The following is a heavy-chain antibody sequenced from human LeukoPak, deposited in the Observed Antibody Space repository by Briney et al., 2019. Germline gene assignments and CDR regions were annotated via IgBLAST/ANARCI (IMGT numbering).Heavy chain of an antibody. CDR3: AGSGWYQASMDV. Sequence: SETLSLTCTVSGGSISSYYWSWIRQPPGKGPEWIGYIYYSGSTNYNPSLKSRVTISVDTSKNQFSLKLSSVTAADTAVYYCAGSGWYQASMDVWGKGTTVTVSS. CDR1: GGSISSYY. D-gene: IGHD6-19*01. J-gene: IGHJ6*03. V-gene: IGHV4-59*01. CDR2: IYYSGST.